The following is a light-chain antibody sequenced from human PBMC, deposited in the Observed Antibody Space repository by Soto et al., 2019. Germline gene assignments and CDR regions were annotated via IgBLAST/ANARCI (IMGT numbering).Light chain of an antibody. J-gene: IGLJ1*01. CDR1: NSDVGGYNF. Sequence: QSVLTQPASVSGSPGQSITISCTGTNSDVGGYNFVSWYQQHPGKAPKLMIYDVSNRPSGVSNRFSGSKSGNTASLNISGLQVEDEADYYCSSYTSSSIPYVFGIGTKLTVL. CDR2: DVS. CDR3: SSYTSSSIPYV. V-gene: IGLV2-14*01.